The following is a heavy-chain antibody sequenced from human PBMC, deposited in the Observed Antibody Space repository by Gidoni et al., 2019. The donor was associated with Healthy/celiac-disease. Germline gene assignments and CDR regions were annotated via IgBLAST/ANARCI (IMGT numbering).Heavy chain of an antibody. CDR3: AREKTLDASGGDCCFDY. CDR1: GGSISSGSYY. CDR2: IYTSGST. V-gene: IGHV4-61*02. Sequence: QVQLQESGPGLVKPSQTLSLTCTVSGGSISSGSYYWSWIRQPAGKGLEWIGRIYTSGSTNYNPSLKSRVTISVDTSKNQFSLKLSSVTAADTAVYYCAREKTLDASGGDCCFDYWGQGTLVTVSS. D-gene: IGHD2-21*02. J-gene: IGHJ4*02.